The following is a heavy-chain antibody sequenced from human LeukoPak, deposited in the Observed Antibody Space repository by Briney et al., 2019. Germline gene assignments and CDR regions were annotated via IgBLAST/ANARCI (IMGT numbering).Heavy chain of an antibody. CDR3: ARVPTVTTIPKPYYFDY. V-gene: IGHV3-48*04. CDR2: ISSSSSTI. J-gene: IGHJ4*02. CDR1: GFTFSSYS. Sequence: PGGSLRLSCAASGFTFSSYSMNWVRQAPGKGLEWVSYISSSSSTIYYADSVKGRFTISRDNAKNSLYLQMNSLRAEDTAVYYCARVPTVTTIPKPYYFDYWGQGTLVTVSS. D-gene: IGHD4-11*01.